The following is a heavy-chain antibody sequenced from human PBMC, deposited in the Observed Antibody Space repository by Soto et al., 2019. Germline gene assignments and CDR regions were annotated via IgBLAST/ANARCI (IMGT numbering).Heavy chain of an antibody. CDR2: ISASSTYI. Sequence: EVQLVESGGGLVKPGGSLRLSCAASGFIFSSYTMNWVGQAPGKGLEWVSSISASSTYIYYADSLKGRFTISRDNDYNSLYLQMNSLRAEDTAVYYCARGWLRDPWMYWGQGTLVTVSS. D-gene: IGHD5-12*01. CDR1: GFIFSSYT. J-gene: IGHJ4*02. V-gene: IGHV3-21*01. CDR3: ARGWLRDPWMY.